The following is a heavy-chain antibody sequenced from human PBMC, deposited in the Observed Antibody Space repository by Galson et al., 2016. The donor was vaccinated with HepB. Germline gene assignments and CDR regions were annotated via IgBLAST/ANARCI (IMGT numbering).Heavy chain of an antibody. J-gene: IGHJ4*02. Sequence: SVKVSCKASGYIFSSYGFSWVRQAPGQGLEWMGWISGYNGNTKYAQQFQDRTTMSIDTSTTTAYMEVRSRKSDDTAMYFCARQWSSGSPDYWGQGTLVTVSS. CDR1: GYIFSSYG. CDR2: ISGYNGNT. V-gene: IGHV1-18*01. D-gene: IGHD3-10*01. CDR3: ARQWSSGSPDY.